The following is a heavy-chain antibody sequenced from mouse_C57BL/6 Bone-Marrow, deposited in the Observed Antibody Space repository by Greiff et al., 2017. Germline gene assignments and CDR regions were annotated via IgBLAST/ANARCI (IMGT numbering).Heavy chain of an antibody. V-gene: IGHV5-9*01. CDR3: AREGTTFDY. D-gene: IGHD2-12*01. J-gene: IGHJ2*01. Sequence: EVQLVESGGGLVKPGGSLKLSCAASGFTFSSYTMSWVRQTPEKRLEWVATISGGGGNTYYPDSVKGRFTISRDNAKNTLYLQLSSLRSEDTALYYCAREGTTFDYWGQGTTLTVSS. CDR1: GFTFSSYT. CDR2: ISGGGGNT.